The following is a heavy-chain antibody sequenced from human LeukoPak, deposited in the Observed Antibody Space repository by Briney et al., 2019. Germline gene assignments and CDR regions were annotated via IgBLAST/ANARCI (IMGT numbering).Heavy chain of an antibody. D-gene: IGHD4-11*01. CDR1: GGSISSYY. CDR3: ARRSRNYGAYYYYMDV. Sequence: PSETLSLTWTVSGGSISSYYWSWIRQPPGKRLEWIGYIYTSGSTNYNPSLKSRVTISVDTSKNQFSLKLSSVTAADTAVYYCARRSRNYGAYYYYMDVWGQGTTVTVSS. J-gene: IGHJ6*03. CDR2: IYTSGST. V-gene: IGHV4-4*09.